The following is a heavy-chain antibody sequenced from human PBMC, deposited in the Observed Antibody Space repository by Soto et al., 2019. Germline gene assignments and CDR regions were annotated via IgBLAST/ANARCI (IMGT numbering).Heavy chain of an antibody. Sequence: GSLRLSCAASGFTFSSYSMNWVRQAPGKGLEWVSSISSSSSYIYYADSVKGRFTISRDNAKNSLYLQMNSLRAEDTAVYYCASYSIAVAGRTHNYWGQGTLVTVSS. D-gene: IGHD6-19*01. V-gene: IGHV3-21*01. CDR2: ISSSSSYI. CDR1: GFTFSSYS. CDR3: ASYSIAVAGRTHNY. J-gene: IGHJ4*02.